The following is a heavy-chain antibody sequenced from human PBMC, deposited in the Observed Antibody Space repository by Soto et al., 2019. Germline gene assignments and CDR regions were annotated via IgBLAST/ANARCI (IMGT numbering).Heavy chain of an antibody. CDR1: GFTFSDYY. CDR2: ISSSSSYT. V-gene: IGHV3-11*06. Sequence: GGSLRLSCAASGFTFSDYYMSWIRQAPGKGLEWVSYISSSSSYTNYGDSVKGRFTISRDNAKNSLYLQMNSLRAEDTAVYYCARPLLGYYGSGALGYWGQGTLVTVSS. D-gene: IGHD3-10*01. J-gene: IGHJ4*02. CDR3: ARPLLGYYGSGALGY.